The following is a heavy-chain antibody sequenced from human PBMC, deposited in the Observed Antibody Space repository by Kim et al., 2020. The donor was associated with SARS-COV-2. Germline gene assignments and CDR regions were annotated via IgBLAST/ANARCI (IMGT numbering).Heavy chain of an antibody. D-gene: IGHD2-2*01. CDR3: ARDPQHY. V-gene: IGHV3-7*01. CDR2: QDGSEK. J-gene: IGHJ4*02. Sequence: QDGSEKYYVDSVKGRFTISRDNAKNSLYLQMNSLRAEDTAVYYCARDPQHYWGQGTLVTVSS.